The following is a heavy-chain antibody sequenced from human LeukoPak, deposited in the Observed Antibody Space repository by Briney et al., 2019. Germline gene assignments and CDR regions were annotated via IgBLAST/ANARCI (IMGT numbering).Heavy chain of an antibody. CDR3: ARTTGNYGYYFDY. V-gene: IGHV4-59*01. D-gene: IGHD1-7*01. J-gene: IGHJ4*02. CDR2: IYYRGGT. Sequence: KPSETLSLTCTVSGGSINDDYWSWIRQPPGKGLEWSGYIYYRGGTNYNPSLNSRVTISVDTSKNQFSLKLTSVTAADKAVYYCARTTGNYGYYFDYWGQGTLVTVSS. CDR1: GGSINDDY.